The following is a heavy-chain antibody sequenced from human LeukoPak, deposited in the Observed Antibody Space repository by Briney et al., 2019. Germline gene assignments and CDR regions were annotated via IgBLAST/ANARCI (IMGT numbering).Heavy chain of an antibody. CDR3: ARAGPGSSGYYFGY. CDR1: GVSISSSNW. CDR2: IYHSGST. D-gene: IGHD3-22*01. V-gene: IGHV4-4*02. Sequence: SGTLSLTCAVSGVSISSSNWWSWVRQPPGKGLEWIGEIYHSGSTNYNPSLKSRVTISVDKSKNQFSLKLSSVTAADTAVYYCARAGPGSSGYYFGYWGQGTLVTVSS. J-gene: IGHJ4*02.